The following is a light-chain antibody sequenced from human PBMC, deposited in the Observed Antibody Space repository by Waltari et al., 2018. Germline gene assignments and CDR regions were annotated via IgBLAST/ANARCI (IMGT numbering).Light chain of an antibody. CDR1: GSNIGAGYD. V-gene: IGLV1-40*01. CDR3: QSYDTSLSVV. J-gene: IGLJ3*02. Sequence: QSVLTQPPSVSGAPGQRVTISCTGSGSNIGAGYDVHWYQQLPRAAPKLRIYGSCTRPLGVPARFFGATSGTSASLAITGLQAEDEADYYCQSYDTSLSVVFGGGTKLTVL. CDR2: GSC.